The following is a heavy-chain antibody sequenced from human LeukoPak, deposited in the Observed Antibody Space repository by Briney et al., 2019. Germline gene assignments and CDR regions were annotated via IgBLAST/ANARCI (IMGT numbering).Heavy chain of an antibody. CDR3: ARDGRQHFDWLPLDV. Sequence: GGSLRLSCAASGFTFSDYWMHWGRQAPGKGLVWVGRISNDGRNMEYADSVKGRFTIYRDNAENTLDLQMHRLRAEDTAVYYCARDGRQHFDWLPLDVWGKGTTVIVSS. CDR2: ISNDGRNM. V-gene: IGHV3-74*01. D-gene: IGHD3-9*01. CDR1: GFTFSDYW. J-gene: IGHJ6*03.